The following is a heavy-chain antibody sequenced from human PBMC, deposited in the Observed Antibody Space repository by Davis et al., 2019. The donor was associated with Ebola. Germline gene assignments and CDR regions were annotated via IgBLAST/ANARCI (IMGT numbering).Heavy chain of an antibody. CDR3: ATGKGP. V-gene: IGHV3-20*04. J-gene: IGHJ5*02. CDR2: INWNGGST. CDR1: GFTFSSYA. Sequence: GESLKISCAASGFTFSSYAMSWVRQAPGKGLEWVSGINWNGGSTGYADSVKGRFTISRDNAKNSLYLQMNSLRAEDTALYYCATGKGPWGQGTLVTVSS.